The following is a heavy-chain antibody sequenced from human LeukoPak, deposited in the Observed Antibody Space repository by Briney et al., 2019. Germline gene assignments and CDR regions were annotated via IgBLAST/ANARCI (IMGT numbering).Heavy chain of an antibody. J-gene: IGHJ4*02. V-gene: IGHV4-61*01. D-gene: IGHD3-10*01. CDR2: IFYSGRT. CDR1: GGSVRSGSYY. Sequence: PSETLSLTCAVSGGSVRSGSYYWSWIRQPPGKGLEGIGYIFYSGRTNYNPASKSRVTISVDTSKNQFSLKVDSVTAADTAVYYCARQASITMVRGVNFDYWGQGTLVTVSS. CDR3: ARQASITMVRGVNFDY.